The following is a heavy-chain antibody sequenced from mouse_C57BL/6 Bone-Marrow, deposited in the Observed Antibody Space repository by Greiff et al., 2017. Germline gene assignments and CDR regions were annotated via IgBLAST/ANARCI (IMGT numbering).Heavy chain of an antibody. Sequence: VQLQQSGPELVKPGASVKMSCKASGYTFTDYYMHWVKQSHGKSLEWIGYIYPNNGGNGYTQKFKGKATLTVDKSSSTAYMELRSLTSEYSAVYYCARGGIYYDGSSRYYAMDYCGQGTSVTVSS. V-gene: IGHV1-34*01. J-gene: IGHJ4*01. D-gene: IGHD1-1*01. CDR2: IYPNNGGN. CDR1: GYTFTDYY. CDR3: ARGGIYYDGSSRYYAMDY.